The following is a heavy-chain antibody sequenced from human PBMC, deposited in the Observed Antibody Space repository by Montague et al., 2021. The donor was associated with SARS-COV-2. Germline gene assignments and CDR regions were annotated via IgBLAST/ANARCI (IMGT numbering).Heavy chain of an antibody. CDR3: ARSRPCNLNYYKGGFDV. D-gene: IGHD3-10*01. Sequence: TLSLTCTVSGDSIKSGNYYWSWIRQPAGKGLEWVGRISSSGSPNSSPSLRGRVIISIDASKNQFSLRLTSLTAADTAVYYCARSRPCNLNYYKGGFDVWGQGAMVAVSS. J-gene: IGHJ3*01. CDR2: ISSSGSP. CDR1: GDSIKSGNYY. V-gene: IGHV4-61*02.